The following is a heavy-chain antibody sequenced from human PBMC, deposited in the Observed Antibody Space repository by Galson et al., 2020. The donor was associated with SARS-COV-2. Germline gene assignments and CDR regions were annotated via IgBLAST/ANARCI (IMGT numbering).Heavy chain of an antibody. CDR1: GGSISGSSYY. V-gene: IGHV4-61*01. CDR3: ARAAQTYYDFWSGYYNAPHFDY. Sequence: SETLSLTCTVSGGSISGSSYYWSWIRQPPGKGLEWIGYIYYSGSTNYNPSLKSRVTISVDTSKNQFSLKLSSVTAADTAVYYCARAAQTYYDFWSGYYNAPHFDYWGQGTLVAVSS. D-gene: IGHD3-3*01. CDR2: IYYSGST. J-gene: IGHJ4*02.